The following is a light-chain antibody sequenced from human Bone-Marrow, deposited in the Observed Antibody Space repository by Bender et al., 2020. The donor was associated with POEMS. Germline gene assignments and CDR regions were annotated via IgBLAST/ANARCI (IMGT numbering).Light chain of an antibody. CDR2: KDT. CDR3: QSADSTVM. J-gene: IGLJ3*02. CDR1: ALPNQY. V-gene: IGLV3-25*03. Sequence: SFELTQPPSVSVSPGQTARITCSGDALPNQYVYWYQQKSGQAPVLVINKDTERPSGIPDRFSGSTSGTTVTLTISGAQAEDEADYYCQSADSTVMFGGGTKLTVL.